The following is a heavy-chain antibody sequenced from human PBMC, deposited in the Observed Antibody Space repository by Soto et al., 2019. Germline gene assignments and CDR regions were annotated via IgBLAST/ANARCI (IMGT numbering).Heavy chain of an antibody. Sequence: EVQLLESGGGLVQPGGSLRLSCVGSGFTFINYAMNWVRQTPGKGLEWVATISGGGDKTFDSDTEQVRFTISRDNSKNAVTLQMNSLRAADTAFYYCARKVLSSTSLADWWYCDLWGRGTLVTVSS. CDR1: GFTFINYA. D-gene: IGHD2-2*01. CDR2: ISGGGDKT. V-gene: IGHV3-23*01. J-gene: IGHJ2*01. CDR3: ARKVLSSTSLADWWYCDL.